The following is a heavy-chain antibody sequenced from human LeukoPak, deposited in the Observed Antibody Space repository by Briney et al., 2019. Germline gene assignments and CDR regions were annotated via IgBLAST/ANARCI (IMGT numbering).Heavy chain of an antibody. V-gene: IGHV3-33*01. D-gene: IGHD2-2*01. J-gene: IGHJ6*02. CDR2: IWYDGSNK. CDR3: ARDSVVVPVGRGSEDYYYGMDV. CDR1: GFTFSSYG. Sequence: PGGSLRLSCAASGFTFSSYGMHWVRQAPGKGLEWVAVIWYDGSNKYYADSVKGRFTISRDNSKNTLYLQMNSLRAEDTAVYYCARDSVVVPVGRGSEDYYYGMDVWGQGTTVTVPS.